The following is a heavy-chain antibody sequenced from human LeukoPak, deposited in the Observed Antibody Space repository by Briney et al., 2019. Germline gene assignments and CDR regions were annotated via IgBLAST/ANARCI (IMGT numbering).Heavy chain of an antibody. Sequence: GGSLRLSCAASGFIFTNYFMSWVRQAPGKGLEWVASIKHDGSEKYYVDSVRGRFTISRDNTMNSLYLQMSSLRAENTAVYYCATDRGWRTSGYYLYYFEYWGQGTLVTYSS. D-gene: IGHD3-3*01. CDR2: IKHDGSEK. CDR3: ATDRGWRTSGYYLYYFEY. CDR1: GFIFTNYF. J-gene: IGHJ4*02. V-gene: IGHV3-7*01.